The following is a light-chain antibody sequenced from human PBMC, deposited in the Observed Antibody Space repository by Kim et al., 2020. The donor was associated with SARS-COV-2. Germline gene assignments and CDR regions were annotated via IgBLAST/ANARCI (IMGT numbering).Light chain of an antibody. J-gene: IGKJ4*01. CDR1: QGISSY. V-gene: IGKV1-8*01. CDR3: QQYYNYPLT. CDR2: AAS. Sequence: AIRMTQSPSSLSASTGDRVTITCRASQGISSYLAWYQQKPGKAPKLLIYAASTLQSGVPSGFSGSGSGTDFTLTISCLRSEDFATYYCQQYYNYPLTFGGGTKVDIK.